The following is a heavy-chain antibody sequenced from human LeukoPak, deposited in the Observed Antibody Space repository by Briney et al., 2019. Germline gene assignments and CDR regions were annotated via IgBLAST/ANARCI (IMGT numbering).Heavy chain of an antibody. V-gene: IGHV1-69*13. D-gene: IGHD1-1*01. CDR1: GGTFSSYA. CDR2: IIPIFVTA. CDR3: ARSTGTTSWDY. Sequence: SVKVSCKASGGTFSSYAISWGRQAPGQGLEWMGGIIPIFVTANYAQKFQGRVTITADESTSTAYMEMSSLRSEDTAVYYCARSTGTTSWDYWGQGTLVTVSS. J-gene: IGHJ4*02.